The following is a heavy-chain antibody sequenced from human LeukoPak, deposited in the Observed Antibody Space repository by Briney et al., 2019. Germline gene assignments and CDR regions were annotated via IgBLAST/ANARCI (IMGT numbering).Heavy chain of an antibody. CDR1: GFTFSNYA. D-gene: IGHD3-10*01. CDR3: ARDFFGGYFDY. J-gene: IGHJ4*02. CDR2: ISSSSSTI. V-gene: IGHV3-48*04. Sequence: PGGSLRLSCAAAGFTFSNYAMTWVRQAPGRGLEWVSYISSSSSTIYYADSVKGRFTISRDNAKNSLYLQMNSLRAEDTAVYYCARDFFGGYFDYWGQGTLVTVSS.